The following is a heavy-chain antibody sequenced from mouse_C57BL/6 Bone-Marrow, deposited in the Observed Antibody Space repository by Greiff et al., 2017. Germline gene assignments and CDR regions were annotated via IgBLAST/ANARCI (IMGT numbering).Heavy chain of an antibody. D-gene: IGHD1-1*01. CDR2: ISDGGSYT. CDR1: GFTFSSYA. CDR3: ASPSTVVATGAMDY. V-gene: IGHV5-4*03. J-gene: IGHJ4*01. Sequence: EVILVESGGGLVKPGGSLKLSCAASGFTFSSYAMSWVRQTPEKRLEWVATISDGGSYTYYPDNVKGRFTISRDNAKNNLYLQMSHLKSEDTAMYYCASPSTVVATGAMDYWGQGTSVTVSS.